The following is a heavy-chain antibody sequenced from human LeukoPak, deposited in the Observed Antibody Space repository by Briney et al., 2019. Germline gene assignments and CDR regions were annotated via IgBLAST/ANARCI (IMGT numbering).Heavy chain of an antibody. J-gene: IGHJ4*02. CDR1: GFTFSSYA. CDR2: ISGSGGST. D-gene: IGHD3-22*01. CDR3: AKDRGYYTAYFDY. Sequence: GGSLRLSCAASGFTFSSYAMSWVRQAPGKGLEWVSAISGSGGSTYYADSVKGRFTISRDNSKNTLYLQMNSLRAEDTAVYYCAKDRGYYTAYFDYWGQETLVTVSS. V-gene: IGHV3-23*01.